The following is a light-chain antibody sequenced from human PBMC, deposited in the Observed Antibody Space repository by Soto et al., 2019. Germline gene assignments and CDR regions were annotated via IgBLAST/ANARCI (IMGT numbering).Light chain of an antibody. CDR3: QQYNNWPRT. J-gene: IGKJ1*01. CDR2: GAS. CDR1: QSVSSN. Sequence: EIVMPQSPATLSVSPGERATLSCRASQSVSSNLAWYQQKPGQAPRPLIYGASTRATGIPARLSGSGSGTEFTLTISSLQSEDFAVYYCQQYNNWPRTFGQGTKVDIK. V-gene: IGKV3-15*01.